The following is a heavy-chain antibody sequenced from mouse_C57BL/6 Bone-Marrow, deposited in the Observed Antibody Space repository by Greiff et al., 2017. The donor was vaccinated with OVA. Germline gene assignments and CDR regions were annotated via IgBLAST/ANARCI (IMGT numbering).Heavy chain of an antibody. J-gene: IGHJ4*01. D-gene: IGHD2-1*01. V-gene: IGHV1-61*01. CDR2: LYPSDSET. CDR1: GYTFTSYW. CDR3: ARKGGVWGNPYAIDY. Sequence: QVQLQQPGAELVRPGSSVKLSCKASGYTFTSYWMDWVKQRPGQGLEWIGNLYPSDSETHYNQKFKDKATLTVDKSSSTAYMQLSSLTSEDSAVYYGARKGGVWGNPYAIDYWGQGTSVTVSS.